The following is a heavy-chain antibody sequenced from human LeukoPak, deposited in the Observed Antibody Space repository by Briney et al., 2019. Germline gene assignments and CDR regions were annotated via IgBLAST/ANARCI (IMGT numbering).Heavy chain of an antibody. CDR3: ARGLGYYDILTGYYDYYYYGMDV. J-gene: IGHJ6*02. CDR2: MNPNSGNT. CDR1: GYTFTSYD. V-gene: IGHV1-8*01. D-gene: IGHD3-9*01. Sequence: PRASVKVSCKASGYTFTSYDVNWVRQAPGQGLEWMGWMNPNSGNTAYAQKFQGRVTMTRNTSISTAYMELSSLRSEDTAVYYCARGLGYYDILTGYYDYYYYGMDVWGQGTTVTVSS.